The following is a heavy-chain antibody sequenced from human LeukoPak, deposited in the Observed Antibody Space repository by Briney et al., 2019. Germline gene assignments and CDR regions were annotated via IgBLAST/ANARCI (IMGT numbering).Heavy chain of an antibody. CDR1: GFTFSSYS. J-gene: IGHJ4*02. CDR2: ISGSGGST. CDR3: AKDQVHGSWPPPTRY. Sequence: GGSLRLSCAASGFTFSSYSMNWVRQAPGKGLEWVSAISGSGGSTYYADSVKGRFTISRDNSKNTLYLQMNSLRAEDTAVYYCAKDQVHGSWPPPTRYWGQGTLVTVSS. V-gene: IGHV3-23*01. D-gene: IGHD6-13*01.